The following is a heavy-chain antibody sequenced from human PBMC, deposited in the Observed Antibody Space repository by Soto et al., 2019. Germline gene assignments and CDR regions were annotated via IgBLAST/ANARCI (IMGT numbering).Heavy chain of an antibody. D-gene: IGHD3-10*01. Sequence: SETLSLTCTVSGGSISSNNYYWGWVRQPPGEGLEWIASISHSGSTYYNPSLKSRVTISVDTSKNQFSLKLSSVTAADTAVYYCARRGIGSGSYLRPLRYWGQGTLVTSPQ. CDR1: GGSISSNNYY. J-gene: IGHJ4*02. V-gene: IGHV4-39*07. CDR3: ARRGIGSGSYLRPLRY. CDR2: ISHSGST.